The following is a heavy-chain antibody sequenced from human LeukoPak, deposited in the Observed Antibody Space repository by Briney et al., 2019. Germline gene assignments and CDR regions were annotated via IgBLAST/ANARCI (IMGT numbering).Heavy chain of an antibody. CDR2: INPNSGGT. Sequence: ASVKVSCKASGYTFTGYYMHWVRQAPGQGLEWMGWINPNSGGTNYAQKFQGRVTMTRDTSISTAYMELSRLRSDDTAVYYCARVIRGYSMITFGGVIVWGQGTLVTVSS. D-gene: IGHD3-16*02. J-gene: IGHJ4*02. V-gene: IGHV1-2*02. CDR3: ARVIRGYSMITFGGVIV. CDR1: GYTFTGYY.